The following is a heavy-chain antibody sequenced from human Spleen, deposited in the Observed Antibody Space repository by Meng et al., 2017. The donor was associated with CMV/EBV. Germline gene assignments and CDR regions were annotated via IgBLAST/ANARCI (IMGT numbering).Heavy chain of an antibody. Sequence: KVSCKGSGYSFTSYWIGWVRQMPGKGLEWMGIIYPGDSDTRYSPSFQGQVTISADKSISTAYLQWSSLKASDTAMYYCARLSRPGVVPAASLGYWGQGTLVTVSS. V-gene: IGHV5-51*01. CDR2: IYPGDSDT. D-gene: IGHD2-2*01. CDR1: GYSFTSYW. CDR3: ARLSRPGVVPAASLGY. J-gene: IGHJ4*02.